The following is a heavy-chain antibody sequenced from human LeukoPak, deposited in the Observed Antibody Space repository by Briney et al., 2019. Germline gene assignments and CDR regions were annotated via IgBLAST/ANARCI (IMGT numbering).Heavy chain of an antibody. CDR3: ARHSTYSGGSARYFDY. CDR1: GVSTSGYY. V-gene: IGHV4-59*08. Sequence: SETLSLTCAVSGVSTSGYYWSWIRQSPGKGLEWIGYIHHSGNTNYNTALKSRVTISVDTSKTQFSLKLSSVTAADTAVYYCARHSTYSGGSARYFDYWGQGILVTVSS. CDR2: IHHSGNT. D-gene: IGHD6-19*01. J-gene: IGHJ4*02.